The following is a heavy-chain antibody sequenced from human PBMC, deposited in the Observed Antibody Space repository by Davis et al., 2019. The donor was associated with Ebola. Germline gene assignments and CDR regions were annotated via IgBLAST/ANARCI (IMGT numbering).Heavy chain of an antibody. V-gene: IGHV7-4-1*02. D-gene: IGHD3-10*01. J-gene: IGHJ4*02. CDR3: ARGLIGFGELLQY. CDR2: INTNTGNP. Sequence: ASVKVSCKASGGTFSSYTISWVRQAPGQGLEWMGWINTNTGNPTYAQGFTGRFVFSLDTSVSTAYLQISSLKAEDTAVYYCARGLIGFGELLQYWGQGTLVTVSS. CDR1: GGTFSSYT.